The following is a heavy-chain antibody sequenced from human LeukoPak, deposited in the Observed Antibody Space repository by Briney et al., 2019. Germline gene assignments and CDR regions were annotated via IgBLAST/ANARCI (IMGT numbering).Heavy chain of an antibody. V-gene: IGHV4-61*01. J-gene: IGHJ4*02. CDR2: IYYSGST. CDR1: GGSVSSGSYY. D-gene: IGHD6-19*01. CDR3: ARGRSSFFDY. Sequence: SETLSLTCTVSGGSVSSGSYYWSWTRQPPGKGLEWIGYIYYSGSTNYNPSLKSRVTISVDTSKNQFSLKLSSVTAAGTAVYYCARGRSSFFDYWGQGTLVTVSS.